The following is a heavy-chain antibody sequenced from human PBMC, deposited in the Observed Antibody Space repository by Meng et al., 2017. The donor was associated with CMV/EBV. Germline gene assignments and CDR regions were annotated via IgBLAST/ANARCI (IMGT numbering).Heavy chain of an antibody. J-gene: IGHJ4*02. CDR3: ARDSAVGATTFDY. Sequence: QVQVVQFGAEGREPGATVQVSCKPSGSPFTSYGISWVRQAPGQGLEWMGWISAYNGNTNYAQKLQGRVTMTTDTSTSTAYMELRSLRSDDTAVYYCARDSAVGATTFDYWGQGTLVTVSS. CDR2: ISAYNGNT. D-gene: IGHD1-26*01. V-gene: IGHV1-18*01. CDR1: GSPFTSYG.